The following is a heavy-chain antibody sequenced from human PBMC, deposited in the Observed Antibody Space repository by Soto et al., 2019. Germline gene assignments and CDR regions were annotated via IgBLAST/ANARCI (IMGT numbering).Heavy chain of an antibody. CDR2: ISLSSANI. CDR1: GFSLYNYA. J-gene: IGHJ2*01. D-gene: IGHD1-1*01. Sequence: EVQLVESGGGLVQPGGSLRLSCAASGFSLYNYAMDWVRQAPGQGLEWVSYISLSSANIHYADSVRGRFTVSRDNAKNSLYLKMNSLSAEDKAVDYCVRDRSRENEWARYVDLWGRGTLVTVSS. V-gene: IGHV3-48*01. CDR3: VRDRSRENEWARYVDL.